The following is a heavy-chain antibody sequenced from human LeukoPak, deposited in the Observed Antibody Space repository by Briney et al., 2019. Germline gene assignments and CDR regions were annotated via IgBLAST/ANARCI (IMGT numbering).Heavy chain of an antibody. CDR2: ISSSGSTI. CDR3: AKGDVLPTYPTFDY. CDR1: GFTFSSYE. J-gene: IGHJ4*02. D-gene: IGHD3-9*01. V-gene: IGHV3-48*03. Sequence: GGSLRLSCAASGFTFSSYEMNWVRQAPGKGLEWVSYISSSGSTIYYADSVKGRFTISRDNAKNSLYLQMHSLRAEDTAVYYCAKGDVLPTYPTFDYWGQGTLVTVSS.